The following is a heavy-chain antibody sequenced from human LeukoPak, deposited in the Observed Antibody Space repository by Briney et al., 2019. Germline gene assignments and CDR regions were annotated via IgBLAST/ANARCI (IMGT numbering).Heavy chain of an antibody. CDR3: ASFSASPPYCSSTSCYAIDY. CDR1: GFTFSSYW. Sequence: GGSLRLSCAASGFTFSSYWMHWVRQAPGKGLVGVSRINSDGRSTNYADSVKGRFTISRDNAKNTLYLQMNSLRAEDTAVYYCASFSASPPYCSSTSCYAIDYWGQGTLVTVSS. V-gene: IGHV3-74*01. D-gene: IGHD2-2*01. CDR2: INSDGRST. J-gene: IGHJ4*02.